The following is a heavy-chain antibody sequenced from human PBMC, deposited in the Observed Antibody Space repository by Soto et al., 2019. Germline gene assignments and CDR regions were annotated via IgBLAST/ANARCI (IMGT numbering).Heavy chain of an antibody. CDR3: ARVPGP. CDR2: MYNTGST. V-gene: IGHV4-61*05. CDR1: GGSISSSSYY. J-gene: IGHJ5*02. Sequence: PSETLSLTCTVSGGSISSSSYYWSWIRQPPGKGLEWIGYMYNTGSTDYNPPFKSRVTISVDRSKNQFSLKLSSVTAADTAVYYCARVPGPWGQGTLVTVSS.